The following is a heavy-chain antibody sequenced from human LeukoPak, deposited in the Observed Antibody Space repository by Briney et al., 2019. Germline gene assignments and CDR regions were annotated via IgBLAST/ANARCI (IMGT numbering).Heavy chain of an antibody. V-gene: IGHV3-30*02. CDR3: AKAITIFGGAYIAGFDY. D-gene: IGHD3-3*01. CDR1: GFTFSSYG. Sequence: PGGSLRVYCAASGFTFSSYGMHWVRQAPGKGLEWVAFIWYDGSNKYYADSVKGRFTISRDNSKNTLYLQMNSLRAEDTAVYYCAKAITIFGGAYIAGFDYWGQGTLVTVSS. J-gene: IGHJ4*02. CDR2: IWYDGSNK.